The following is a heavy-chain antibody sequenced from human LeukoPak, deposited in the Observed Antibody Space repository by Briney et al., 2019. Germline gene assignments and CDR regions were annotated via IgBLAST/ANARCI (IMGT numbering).Heavy chain of an antibody. CDR1: GFTFSSYT. V-gene: IGHV3-48*02. Sequence: GGSLRLSCAACGFTFSSYTMNCGRQAPGKGLEWVSYIGYSVSTIYYADSVKGRFTISRDNAKNSLYLQMNSLRDEDTAVYSCARKLAYVFDYWGQGTLVTVSS. CDR3: ARKLAYVFDY. D-gene: IGHD3-10*02. J-gene: IGHJ4*02. CDR2: IGYSVSTI.